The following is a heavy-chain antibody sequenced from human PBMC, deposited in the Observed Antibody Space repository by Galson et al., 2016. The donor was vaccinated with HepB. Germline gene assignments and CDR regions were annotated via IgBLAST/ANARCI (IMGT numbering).Heavy chain of an antibody. CDR1: GGSIRSDGYY. CDR2: IHYSGRS. V-gene: IGHV4-31*03. D-gene: IGHD3-9*01. Sequence: TLSLTCTVSGGSIRSDGYYWSWIRQNPGKGREWIGYIHYSGRSYYNPSLKSRVTISVDTSKNQFPLKLSSVTAADTAVYYCARAPYDLLTTYPDAFDIWGQGTMITVSS. CDR3: ARAPYDLLTTYPDAFDI. J-gene: IGHJ3*02.